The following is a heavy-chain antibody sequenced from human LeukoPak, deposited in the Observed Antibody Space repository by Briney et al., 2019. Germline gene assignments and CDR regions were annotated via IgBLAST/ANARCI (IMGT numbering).Heavy chain of an antibody. J-gene: IGHJ1*01. CDR3: ASLNCSGGSCYSYFQH. D-gene: IGHD2-15*01. CDR1: GYSISSGYY. CDR2: IYHSGST. Sequence: ASETLSLTCAVSGYSISSGYYWGWIRQPPGKGLEWIGSIYHSGSTYYNPSLKSRVTISVDTSKNQFSLKLSSVTAADTAVYYCASLNCSGGSCYSYFQHWGQGTLVTVSS. V-gene: IGHV4-38-2*01.